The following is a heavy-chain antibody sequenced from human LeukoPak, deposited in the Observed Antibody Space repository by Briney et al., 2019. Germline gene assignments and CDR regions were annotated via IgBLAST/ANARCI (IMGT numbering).Heavy chain of an antibody. J-gene: IGHJ4*02. CDR2: XNPSGGST. Sequence: GPSVKVSCTASGYTFTSYYMHWVRQAPGQGLEWMGIXNPSGGSTSYAQKFQGRVTMTRDTSTSTVYMELSSLRSEDTAVYYCARVGGYCSSTSCSIDYWGQGTLVTVSS. CDR1: GYTFTSYY. V-gene: IGHV1-46*01. CDR3: ARVGGYCSSTSCSIDY. D-gene: IGHD2-2*01.